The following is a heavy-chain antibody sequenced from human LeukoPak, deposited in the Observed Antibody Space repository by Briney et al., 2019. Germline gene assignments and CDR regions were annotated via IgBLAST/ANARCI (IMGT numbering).Heavy chain of an antibody. V-gene: IGHV4-39*01. Sequence: PSETLSLTCTVSGGSIRSSYYYWGWIRQPPGKGLEWIGSIYDSGSTYYNPSLKSRVTISVDTSKNQFSLKLNSVTAADTAVYYCARADILTGYSPLDAFDIWGQGTMVTVSS. CDR1: GGSIRSSYYY. CDR3: ARADILTGYSPLDAFDI. J-gene: IGHJ3*02. CDR2: IYDSGST. D-gene: IGHD3-9*01.